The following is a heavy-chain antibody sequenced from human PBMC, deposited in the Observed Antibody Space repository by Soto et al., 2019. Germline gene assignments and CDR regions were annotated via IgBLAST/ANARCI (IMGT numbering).Heavy chain of an antibody. CDR3: QRQRNSVVTKDYFDA. V-gene: IGHV4-39*01. CDR1: CDSISSRSYY. D-gene: IGHD2-21*02. CDR2: IYYSGST. J-gene: IGHJ4*02. Sequence: SETLSRTCTVTCDSISSRSYYCSWIRQPPGKGLEWIWRIYYSGSTYNNPSLRSRVSMCIDTSKDQFSLKLKSVTAADTALYFCQRQRNSVVTKDYFDACGPGPLFTVSS.